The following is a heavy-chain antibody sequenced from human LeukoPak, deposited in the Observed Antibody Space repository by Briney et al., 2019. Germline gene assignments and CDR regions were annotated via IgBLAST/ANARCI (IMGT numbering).Heavy chain of an antibody. CDR3: ARADLVYNWNCGGRFDP. CDR2: IIPIFGTA. CDR1: GGTFSSYA. J-gene: IGHJ5*02. Sequence: SVKVSCKASGGTFSSYAISWVRQAPGQGLEWMGGIIPIFGTANYAQKFQGRVTITTDESTSTAYMELSSLRSEDTAVYYCARADLVYNWNCGGRFDPWGQGTLVTVSS. V-gene: IGHV1-69*05. D-gene: IGHD1-7*01.